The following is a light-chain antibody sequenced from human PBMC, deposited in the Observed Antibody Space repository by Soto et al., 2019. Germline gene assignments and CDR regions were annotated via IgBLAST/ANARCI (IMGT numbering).Light chain of an antibody. CDR3: QHYDSSPPYT. Sequence: EIVLTQSPGTLSLSPGERATLSCRASRTFSSSYLAWYQQRPGQAPRLLIYAASRRAAGIPDRFSGSGSGADFTLTVSRLEPEDSAVYYCQHYDSSPPYTFGQGTKLKIK. V-gene: IGKV3-20*01. J-gene: IGKJ2*01. CDR1: RTFSSSY. CDR2: AAS.